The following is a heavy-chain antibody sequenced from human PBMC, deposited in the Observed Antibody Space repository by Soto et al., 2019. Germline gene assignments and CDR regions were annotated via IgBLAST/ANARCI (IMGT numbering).Heavy chain of an antibody. Sequence: ASVKVSCKASGYTFTTYGFSWVRQAPGQGLDWMGWIGPYTGVTNYAQKFQGRVTMTTDTSTSTAYMELRSLTSDDTAVYYCARDGDGPGRRYDYWGQGTLVPVSS. V-gene: IGHV1-18*01. CDR3: ARDGDGPGRRYDY. CDR1: GYTFTTYG. D-gene: IGHD3-10*01. CDR2: IGPYTGVT. J-gene: IGHJ4*02.